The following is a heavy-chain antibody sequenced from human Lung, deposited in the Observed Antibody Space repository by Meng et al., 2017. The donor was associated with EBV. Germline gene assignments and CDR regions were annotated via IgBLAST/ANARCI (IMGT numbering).Heavy chain of an antibody. Sequence: QVQLGQSGSGLKKPGASVRISCKASGYTFTTYGMNWVRQAPGQGLEWMGWINTNTGKPTYAQGLTGRFVFSLDTSVSTAYLQISSLKAEDTAVYYCARDSEAADYWGQGTLVTVSS. CDR2: INTNTGKP. V-gene: IGHV7-4-1*02. CDR1: GYTFTTYG. J-gene: IGHJ4*02. D-gene: IGHD6-25*01. CDR3: ARDSEAADY.